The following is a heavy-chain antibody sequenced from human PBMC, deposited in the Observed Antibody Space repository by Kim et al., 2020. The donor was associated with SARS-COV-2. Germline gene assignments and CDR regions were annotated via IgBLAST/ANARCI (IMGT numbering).Heavy chain of an antibody. D-gene: IGHD5-12*01. V-gene: IGHV3-64*01. CDR1: GFTFSNYY. Sequence: GGSLRLSCAASGFTFSNYYMHWVRQAPGKVLEFVAAIGPNGDATYYANSVKGRFTISRDNSKNALWLQVGSLGPEDMAIDYRVRGYNFAYDFWGQGNLVTVSA. CDR2: IGPNGDAT. CDR3: VRGYNFAYDF. J-gene: IGHJ4*01.